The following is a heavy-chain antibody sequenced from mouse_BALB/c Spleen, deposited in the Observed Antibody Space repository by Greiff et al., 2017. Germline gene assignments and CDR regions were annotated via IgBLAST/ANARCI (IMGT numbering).Heavy chain of an antibody. Sequence: QVQLQQSGAELVRPGSSVKISCKASGYAFSSYWMNWVKQRPGQGLEWIGQIYPGDGDTNYNGKFKGKATLTADKSSSTAYMQLSSLTSEDSAVYFCARGGLPRYFDVWGAGTTVTVSS. CDR2: IYPGDGDT. CDR3: ARGGLPRYFDV. D-gene: IGHD3-1*01. CDR1: GYAFSSYW. J-gene: IGHJ1*01. V-gene: IGHV1-80*01.